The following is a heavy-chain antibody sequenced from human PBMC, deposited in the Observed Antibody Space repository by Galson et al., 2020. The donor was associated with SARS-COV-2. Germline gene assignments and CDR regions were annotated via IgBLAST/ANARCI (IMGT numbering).Heavy chain of an antibody. D-gene: IGHD3-3*01. Sequence: GASLKISCAASGFTFSSYAMHWVRKAPGKGLEWVAVISYDGSNKYYADSVKGRFTISRDNSKNTLYLQMNSLRAEDTAVYYCARERVVVIIRGPYYYGMDVWGQGTTVTVSS. CDR1: GFTFSSYA. J-gene: IGHJ6*02. V-gene: IGHV3-30*04. CDR2: ISYDGSNK. CDR3: ARERVVVIIRGPYYYGMDV.